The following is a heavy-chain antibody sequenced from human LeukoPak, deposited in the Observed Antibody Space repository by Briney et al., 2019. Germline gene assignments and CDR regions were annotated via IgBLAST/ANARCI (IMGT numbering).Heavy chain of an antibody. Sequence: ASVKVSCKASGYTFTGYYMHWVRQAPGQGLEWMGWINPNSGGTYYAQKFQGRVTMTRDTSISTAYMELSRLRSDDTAVYYCARTSRTRIAVAGNFDYWGQGTLVTVSS. CDR3: ARTSRTRIAVAGNFDY. V-gene: IGHV1-2*02. J-gene: IGHJ4*02. CDR1: GYTFTGYY. CDR2: INPNSGGT. D-gene: IGHD6-19*01.